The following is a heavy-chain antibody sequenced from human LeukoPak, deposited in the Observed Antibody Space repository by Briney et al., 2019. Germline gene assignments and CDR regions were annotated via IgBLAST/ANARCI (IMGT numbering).Heavy chain of an antibody. D-gene: IGHD3-10*01. Sequence: GGSLRLSCAASGFTFSIYDMNWVRQAPGKGLEWVSYISSSAATIYYADSVKGRFTISRDNAKNSLYLQMNSLRDEDTAVYYCARDPQYYYGSGSYYPYYFDYWGQGTLVTVSS. V-gene: IGHV3-48*02. CDR3: ARDPQYYYGSGSYYPYYFDY. CDR2: ISSSAATI. CDR1: GFTFSIYD. J-gene: IGHJ4*02.